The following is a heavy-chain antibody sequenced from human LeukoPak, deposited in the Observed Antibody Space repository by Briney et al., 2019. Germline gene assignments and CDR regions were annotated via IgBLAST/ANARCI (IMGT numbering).Heavy chain of an antibody. Sequence: PSETLSLTCTVSGGSISSYYWSWIRQPPGKGLEWIGYIYYSGSTNYNPSLKSRVTISVDTSKNQFSLKLSSVTAADTAVYYCASHGWGSYFDYWGQGTLVTVSS. CDR2: IYYSGST. CDR1: GGSISSYY. CDR3: ASHGWGSYFDY. J-gene: IGHJ4*02. D-gene: IGHD3-16*01. V-gene: IGHV4-59*08.